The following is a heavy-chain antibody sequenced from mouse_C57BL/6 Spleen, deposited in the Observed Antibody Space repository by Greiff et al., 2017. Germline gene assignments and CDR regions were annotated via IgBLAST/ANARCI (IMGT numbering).Heavy chain of an antibody. V-gene: IGHV1-61*01. CDR1: GYTFTSYR. CDR2: IYPSDSET. Sequence: VQLQQPGAELVRPGSSVKLSCKASGYTFTSYRMDWVKQRPGQGLEWIGNIYPSDSETHYNQKFKDKATLTVDKSSSTAYMQLSSLTSEDSAVYYCARSSYGNYDYWGQGTTLTVSS. CDR3: ARSSYGNYDY. J-gene: IGHJ2*01. D-gene: IGHD2-10*02.